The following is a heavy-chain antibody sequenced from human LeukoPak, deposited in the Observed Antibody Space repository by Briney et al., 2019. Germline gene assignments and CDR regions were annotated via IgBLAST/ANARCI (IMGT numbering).Heavy chain of an antibody. Sequence: PGGSLRLSCAASGLTFSSYAMSWVRQAPGKGLEWVSAISGSGGSTYYADSVKGRFTISRDNSKNTLYLQMNSLRAEDTAVYYCATYYDFWSGYYFDYWGQGTLVTVSS. D-gene: IGHD3-3*01. V-gene: IGHV3-23*01. CDR1: GLTFSSYA. CDR2: ISGSGGST. J-gene: IGHJ4*02. CDR3: ATYYDFWSGYYFDY.